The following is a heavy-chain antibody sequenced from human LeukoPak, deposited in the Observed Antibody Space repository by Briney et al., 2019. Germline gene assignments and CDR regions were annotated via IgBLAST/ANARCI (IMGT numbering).Heavy chain of an antibody. CDR1: GGSISSYY. CDR2: IYYSGST. Sequence: PSETLSLTCTVSGGSISSYYWSWIRQPPGKGLGWIGYIYYSGSTYYNPSLESRVTISVDTSKNQFSLKLSSVTAADTAVYYCARLNYDILTGYYSSYYYYYYMDVWGKGTTVTISS. V-gene: IGHV4-59*08. J-gene: IGHJ6*03. D-gene: IGHD3-9*01. CDR3: ARLNYDILTGYYSSYYYYYYMDV.